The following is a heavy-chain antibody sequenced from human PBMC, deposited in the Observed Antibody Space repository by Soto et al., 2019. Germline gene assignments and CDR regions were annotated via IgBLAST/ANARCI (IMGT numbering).Heavy chain of an antibody. Sequence: DTLPLTGTFADFSISSSICCWSLIRQPPGKGLEWIGSIYYSGSTYYNPSLKSRVTISVDTSKNQFSLKLSSVTAADTAVYYCARRAVTDHLAYYFDFWGQGTLVTVSS. CDR2: IYYSGST. CDR1: DFSISSSICC. D-gene: IGHD4-4*01. V-gene: IGHV4-39*01. J-gene: IGHJ4*02. CDR3: ARRAVTDHLAYYFDF.